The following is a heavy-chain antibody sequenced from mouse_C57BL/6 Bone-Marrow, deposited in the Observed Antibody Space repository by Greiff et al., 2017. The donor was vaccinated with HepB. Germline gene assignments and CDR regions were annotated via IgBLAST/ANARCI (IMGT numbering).Heavy chain of an antibody. Sequence: QVQLQQPGAELVRPGTSVKLSCKASGYTFTSYWMHWVKQRPGQGLEWIGVIDPSDSYTNYNQKFKGKATLTVDTSSSTAYMQLSSLTSEDSAVYYCARERSYWYFDVWGTGTTVTVSS. V-gene: IGHV1-59*01. J-gene: IGHJ1*03. CDR3: ARERSYWYFDV. CDR2: IDPSDSYT. CDR1: GYTFTSYW.